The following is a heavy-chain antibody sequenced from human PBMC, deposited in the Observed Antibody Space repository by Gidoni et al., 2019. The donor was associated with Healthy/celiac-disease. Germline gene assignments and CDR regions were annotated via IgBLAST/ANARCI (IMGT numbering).Heavy chain of an antibody. D-gene: IGHD3-3*01. Sequence: QMQLVQSGPEVKKPGTSVKVSCKASGFTFTSSAVQWVRQARGQRLEWIGWIVVGSGNTNYAQKFQERVTITRDMSTSTAYMELSSLRSEDTAVYYCAAEGDYDFWSGSIWGQGTMVTVSS. V-gene: IGHV1-58*01. CDR2: IVVGSGNT. CDR1: GFTFTSSA. J-gene: IGHJ3*02. CDR3: AAEGDYDFWSGSI.